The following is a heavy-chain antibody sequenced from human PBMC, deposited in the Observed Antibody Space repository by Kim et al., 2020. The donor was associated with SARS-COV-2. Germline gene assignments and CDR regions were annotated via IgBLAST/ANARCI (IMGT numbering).Heavy chain of an antibody. CDR2: T. CDR3: ARFVYYYGMDV. J-gene: IGHJ6*02. Sequence: TNYAQKFQGWVTMTRDTSISTAYMELSRLRSDDTAVYYCARFVYYYGMDVWGQGTTVTVSS. V-gene: IGHV1-2*04.